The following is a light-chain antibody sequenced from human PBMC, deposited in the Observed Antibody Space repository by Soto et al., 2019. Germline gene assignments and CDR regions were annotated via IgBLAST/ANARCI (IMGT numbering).Light chain of an antibody. CDR1: QSISTY. Sequence: DIQMTQSTSSLSASVGNRVTITCRASQSISTYLNWYQKKPGKAPNLLIYDASRLQSGVPSRFSGSGGGTDFTLSISSVQPEDFATYFCQQSYMDPITFGQGTQLEI. CDR2: DAS. V-gene: IGKV1-39*01. J-gene: IGKJ5*01. CDR3: QQSYMDPIT.